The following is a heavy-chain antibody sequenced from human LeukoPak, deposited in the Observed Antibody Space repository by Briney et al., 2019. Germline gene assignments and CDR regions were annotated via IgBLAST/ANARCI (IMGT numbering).Heavy chain of an antibody. CDR1: GFSFSSNG. Sequence: PGRSLRLSCAASGFSFSSNGMHWVRQAPGEGLEWVSAISGSGGSTYYADSVKGRFTISRDNSKNTLYLQMNSLRAEDTAVYYCAKAAYCSSTSCEPSWFDPWGQGTLVTVSS. CDR2: ISGSGGST. J-gene: IGHJ5*02. CDR3: AKAAYCSSTSCEPSWFDP. V-gene: IGHV3-23*01. D-gene: IGHD2-2*01.